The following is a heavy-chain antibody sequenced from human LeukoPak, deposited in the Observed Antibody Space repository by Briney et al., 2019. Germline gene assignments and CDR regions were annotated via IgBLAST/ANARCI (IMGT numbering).Heavy chain of an antibody. J-gene: IGHJ4*02. D-gene: IGHD5-12*01. V-gene: IGHV4-34*01. CDR2: IYYSGST. CDR3: ARAALRTPLTYFDY. Sequence: SETLSLTCAVYGGSFSGYYWGWIRQPPGKGLEWIGSIYYSGSTYYNPSLKSRVTISVDTSKNHFSLKLYSVTAADTAVYYCARAALRTPLTYFDYWGQGTLVTVSS. CDR1: GGSFSGYY.